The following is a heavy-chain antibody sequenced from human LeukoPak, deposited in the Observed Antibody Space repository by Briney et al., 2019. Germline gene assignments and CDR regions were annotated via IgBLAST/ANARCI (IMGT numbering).Heavy chain of an antibody. CDR2: IIPILGTA. J-gene: IGHJ4*02. V-gene: IGHV1-69*04. Sequence: SVKVSCKASGGTFSSYAISWVRQAPGQGLEWMGRIIPILGTANYAQKFQGRVTITADKSTSTAYMELSSLRSEDTAVYYCARARPDSSGILFDYWGQGTLVTVSS. CDR3: ARARPDSSGILFDY. CDR1: GGTFSSYA. D-gene: IGHD3-22*01.